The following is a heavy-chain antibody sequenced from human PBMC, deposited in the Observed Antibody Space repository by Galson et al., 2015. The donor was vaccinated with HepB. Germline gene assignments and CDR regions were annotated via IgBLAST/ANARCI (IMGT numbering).Heavy chain of an antibody. V-gene: IGHV3-23*01. CDR1: GFTFSNYA. CDR3: AKGGGTSFSYYYYMDV. Sequence: SLRLSCAASGFTFSNYAMNWARQTPGKGLEWVAATSAGGSSTYYADSVKGRFIISRDNSKNRLYLQMNSLRGEDTALYYCAKGGGTSFSYYYYMDVWGKGTTVTVSS. CDR2: TSAGGSST. J-gene: IGHJ6*03. D-gene: IGHD3-3*01.